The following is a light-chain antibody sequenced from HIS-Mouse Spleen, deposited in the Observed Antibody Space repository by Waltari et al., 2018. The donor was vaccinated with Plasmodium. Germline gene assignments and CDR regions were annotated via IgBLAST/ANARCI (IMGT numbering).Light chain of an antibody. Sequence: DIQMTQSPSTLSASVGDRVTITCRASPSISSRLAWYQQEPGKAPKLLIYKASSLESGVPSRFSGSGSGTEFTLTISSLQPDDFATYYCQQYNSYSWTFGQGTKVEIK. CDR3: QQYNSYSWT. CDR2: KAS. V-gene: IGKV1-5*03. CDR1: PSISSR. J-gene: IGKJ1*01.